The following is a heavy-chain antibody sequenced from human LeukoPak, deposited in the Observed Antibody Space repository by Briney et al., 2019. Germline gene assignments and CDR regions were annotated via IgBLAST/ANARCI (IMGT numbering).Heavy chain of an antibody. CDR3: ARGDSRGYSYGYGYFDY. J-gene: IGHJ4*02. CDR1: GGSISSYY. Sequence: PSETLSLTCTVSGGSISSYYWSWIRQPPGKGLEWIGYIYYSGSTNYNPSLKSRVTISVDTSKNQFSLKLSSVTAADTAVYYCARGDSRGYSYGYGYFDYWGQGTLVTVSS. V-gene: IGHV4-59*08. CDR2: IYYSGST. D-gene: IGHD5-18*01.